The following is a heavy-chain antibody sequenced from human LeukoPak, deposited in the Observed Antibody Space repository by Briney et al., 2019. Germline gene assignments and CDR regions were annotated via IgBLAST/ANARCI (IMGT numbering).Heavy chain of an antibody. CDR2: IYYSGST. Sequence: SETLSLTCTVSGGSISSSSYYWGWIRQPPGKGLEWIGSIYYSGSTYYNPSLKSRVTISVDTSKNQFSLKLSSVTAADTAVYYCARLTYSRSSEGIDYWGQGTLVTVSS. CDR3: ARLTYSRSSEGIDY. J-gene: IGHJ4*02. CDR1: GGSISSSSYY. V-gene: IGHV4-39*01. D-gene: IGHD6-6*01.